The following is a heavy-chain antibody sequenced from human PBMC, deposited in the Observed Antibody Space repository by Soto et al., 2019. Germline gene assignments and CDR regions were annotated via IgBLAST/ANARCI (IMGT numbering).Heavy chain of an antibody. CDR1: GYTFTSYG. Sequence: QVQLVQSGAEVQKPGSSVKVSCKASGYTFTSYGISWVRQAPGQGLEWMGWISAYNGNTNYAHKIKVRDTITRHISTSTAHMEVRVLRANDTAVYYGDRSIYYFWSGYYIAYYSYYRDVWGKGTTVTVSS. D-gene: IGHD3-3*01. V-gene: IGHV1-18*01. CDR3: DRSIYYFWSGYYIAYYSYYRDV. J-gene: IGHJ6*03. CDR2: ISAYNGNT.